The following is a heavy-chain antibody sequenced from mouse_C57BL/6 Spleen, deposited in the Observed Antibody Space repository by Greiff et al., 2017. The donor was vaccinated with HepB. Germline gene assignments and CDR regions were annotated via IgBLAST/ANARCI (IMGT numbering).Heavy chain of an antibody. D-gene: IGHD1-1*01. V-gene: IGHV5-6*01. Sequence: EVQRVESGGDLVKPGGSLKLSCAASGFTFSSYGMSWVRQTPDKRLEWVATISSGGSYTYYPDSVKGRFTISRDNAKNTLYLQMSSLKSEDTAMYYCARRTTPGFAYWGQGTLVTVSA. CDR3: ARRTTPGFAY. J-gene: IGHJ3*01. CDR1: GFTFSSYG. CDR2: ISSGGSYT.